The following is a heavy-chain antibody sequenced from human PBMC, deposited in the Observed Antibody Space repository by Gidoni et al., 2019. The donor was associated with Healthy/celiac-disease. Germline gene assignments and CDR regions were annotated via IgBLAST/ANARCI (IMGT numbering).Heavy chain of an antibody. Sequence: EVQLLESGGGLVQPGGSLRLSCAASGFTFGSYAMSWVRQAPGKGLEWVSAISGSCGSTYYAASVKGRFTISRDNSKNTLYLQMNSLRAEDTAVYYCAKHRAGELSSLRAFDIWGQGTMVTFSS. D-gene: IGHD3-16*02. CDR3: AKHRAGELSSLRAFDI. CDR1: GFTFGSYA. V-gene: IGHV3-23*01. CDR2: ISGSCGST. J-gene: IGHJ3*02.